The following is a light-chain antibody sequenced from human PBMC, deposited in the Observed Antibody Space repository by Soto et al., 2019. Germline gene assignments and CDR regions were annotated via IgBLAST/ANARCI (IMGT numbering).Light chain of an antibody. Sequence: IVLTQSPGTLSLSPGERVTISGRASQSVTTRLAWYQHKPGQAPTILMSGASNRASGVPVRFSGSGSGTDFTLTITRLEPEDFALYYCQQYGGSPITFGLGTRLEIK. V-gene: IGKV3-20*01. CDR3: QQYGGSPIT. J-gene: IGKJ5*01. CDR2: GAS. CDR1: QSVTTR.